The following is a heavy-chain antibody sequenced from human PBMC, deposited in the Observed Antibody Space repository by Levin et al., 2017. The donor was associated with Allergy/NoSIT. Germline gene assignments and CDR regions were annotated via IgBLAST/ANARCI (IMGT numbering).Heavy chain of an antibody. J-gene: IGHJ3*02. V-gene: IGHV5-51*01. D-gene: IGHD2-2*01. CDR3: ARPRSSPTYAFNI. CDR2: INPGDSDT. Sequence: GESLKISCKGSGYSFTTYWIAWVRQMPGKGLEWMGIINPGDSDTRYSPSFHGQVTMSVDKSISTAYLHWSSLPASDTAIYYCARPRSSPTYAFNIWGQGTMVTVSS. CDR1: GYSFTTYW.